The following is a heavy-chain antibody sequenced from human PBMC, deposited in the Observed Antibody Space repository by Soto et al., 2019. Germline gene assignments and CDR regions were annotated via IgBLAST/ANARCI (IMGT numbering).Heavy chain of an antibody. V-gene: IGHV3-33*01. D-gene: IGHD6-13*01. Sequence: QVQLVESGGGVVQPGRSLRLSCAASGFTFSSYGMHWVRQAPGTGLEWVAVIWYDGSNKYYADSVKGRFTISRDNSKNTLYLQMNSLRAEDTAVYYCARDLPGAAAGTSSFYYSGQGTLVTVSS. CDR3: ARDLPGAAAGTSSFYY. J-gene: IGHJ4*02. CDR2: IWYDGSNK. CDR1: GFTFSSYG.